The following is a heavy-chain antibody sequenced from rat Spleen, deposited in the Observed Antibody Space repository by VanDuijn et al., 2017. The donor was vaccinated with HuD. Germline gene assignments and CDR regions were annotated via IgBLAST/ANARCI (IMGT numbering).Heavy chain of an antibody. V-gene: IGHV5-29*01. D-gene: IGHD1-6*01. J-gene: IGHJ3*01. CDR1: GFTFSDYY. Sequence: EVQLVESGGGLVQPGRSLKLSCAASGFTFSDYYMAWVRQAPTTGLEWVATISYDGSRIYYRDSVKGRFTISRDNAKSTLYLQMDSLRSEDTATYYCARGMYTTDSPGAYWGQGTLVTVSS. CDR2: ISYDGSRI. CDR3: ARGMYTTDSPGAY.